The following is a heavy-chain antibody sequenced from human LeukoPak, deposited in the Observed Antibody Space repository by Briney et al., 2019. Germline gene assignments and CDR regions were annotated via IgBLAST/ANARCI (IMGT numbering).Heavy chain of an antibody. V-gene: IGHV3-30*04. CDR3: ARDSWQGFDY. J-gene: IGHJ4*02. CDR1: GFTFSSYA. CDR2: ISYDGSNK. Sequence: GGSLRLSCAASGFTFSSYAMHWVRQAPGKGLEWVAVISYDGSNKYYADSVKGRFTISRDNSKNTLYLQMNSLRAEDTAVYYCARDSWQGFDYWGQGTLVTVSS.